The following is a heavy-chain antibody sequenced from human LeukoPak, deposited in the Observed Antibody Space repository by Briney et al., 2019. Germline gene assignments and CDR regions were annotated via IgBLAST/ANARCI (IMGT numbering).Heavy chain of an antibody. CDR3: ARASAAAGGDY. V-gene: IGHV4-39*07. D-gene: IGHD6-13*01. Sequence: SETLSLTCTVYGGSISSGSYYWGWIRQPPGKGLEWIGSIYYSGSTYYNPSLKSRVTISVDTSKNQFSLKLSSVTAADTAVYYCARASAAAGGDYWGQGTLVTVSS. J-gene: IGHJ4*02. CDR2: IYYSGST. CDR1: GGSISSGSYY.